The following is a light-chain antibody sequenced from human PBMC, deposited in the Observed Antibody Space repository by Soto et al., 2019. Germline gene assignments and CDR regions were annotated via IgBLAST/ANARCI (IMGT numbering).Light chain of an antibody. Sequence: VMTQSPATLSVSPGERATLSCRASQSVSSNLAWYQQKPGQAPRLLIYGASTRATGIPARFSGSGSGTEFTPTIRSLPSEDFAVYYCQQYHNWPPLTFGGGTKVELK. CDR2: GAS. V-gene: IGKV3-15*01. CDR3: QQYHNWPPLT. J-gene: IGKJ4*01. CDR1: QSVSSN.